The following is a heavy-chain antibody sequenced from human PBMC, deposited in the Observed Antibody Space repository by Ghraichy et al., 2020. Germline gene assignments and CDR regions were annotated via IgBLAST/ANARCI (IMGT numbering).Heavy chain of an antibody. J-gene: IGHJ6*02. Sequence: GGSLRLSCPASGFTFSSYGMHWVRQAPGKGLEWVAVIWYDGSNKYYADSVKGRFTISRDNSKNTLYLQMNSLRAEDTAVYYCARFGYQPLHHYYYGMDVWGQGTTVTVSS. CDR2: IWYDGSNK. CDR3: ARFGYQPLHHYYYGMDV. D-gene: IGHD2-2*01. V-gene: IGHV3-33*01. CDR1: GFTFSSYG.